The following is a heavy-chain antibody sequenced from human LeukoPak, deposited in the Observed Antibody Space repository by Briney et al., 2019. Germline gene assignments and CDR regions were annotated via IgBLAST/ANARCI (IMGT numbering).Heavy chain of an antibody. Sequence: HRASVKVSCKASGYTFISYGISWVQQAPGQGLEWMGRISGYNGNTNYAQSLQGRVTMTTDTSTSTAYMELRSMRSDDTAVYYCARGLGVVTAQSEQPKPRYFDLWGRGTQVTVSS. D-gene: IGHD2-21*02. CDR2: ISGYNGNT. CDR3: ARGLGVVTAQSEQPKPRYFDL. CDR1: GYTFISYG. J-gene: IGHJ2*01. V-gene: IGHV1-18*01.